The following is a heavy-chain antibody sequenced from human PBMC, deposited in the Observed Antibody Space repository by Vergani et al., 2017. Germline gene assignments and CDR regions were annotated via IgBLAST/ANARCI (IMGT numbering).Heavy chain of an antibody. D-gene: IGHD4-17*01. CDR3: ASSHTTPFDY. CDR1: GGSISSGSYY. J-gene: IGHJ4*02. V-gene: IGHV4-61*02. CDR2: IYTSGST. Sequence: QVQLQESGPGLVKPSQTLSLTCTVSGGSISSGSYYWSWIRQPAGKGLEWIGRIYTSGSTNYNPSLKSRVTIAVDTSTNQFSLKLSSVTAADTAVYYCASSHTTPFDYWGQGTLVTVSS.